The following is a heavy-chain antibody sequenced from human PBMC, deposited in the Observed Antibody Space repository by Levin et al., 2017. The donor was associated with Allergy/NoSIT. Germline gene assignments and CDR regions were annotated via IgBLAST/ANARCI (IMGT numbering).Heavy chain of an antibody. CDR3: ARDITGTYYYYYYGMDV. Sequence: GESLKISCAASGFTFSSYAMHWVRQAPGKGLEWVAVISYDGSNKYYADSVKGRFTISRDNSKNTLYLQMNSLRAEDTAVYYCARDITGTYYYYYYGMDVWGQGTTVTVSS. V-gene: IGHV3-30*04. D-gene: IGHD1-20*01. CDR2: ISYDGSNK. CDR1: GFTFSSYA. J-gene: IGHJ6*02.